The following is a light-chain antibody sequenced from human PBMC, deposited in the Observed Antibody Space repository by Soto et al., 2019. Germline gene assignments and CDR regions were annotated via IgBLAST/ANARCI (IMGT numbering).Light chain of an antibody. J-gene: IGLJ2*01. CDR1: STDSRHYKD. CDR3: AAWDDSLSGYVV. CDR2: EVN. V-gene: IGLV2-8*01. Sequence: QSALTQPPSVSGSPGQSVTISCAGTSTDSRHYKDVSWYQQRPGKAPKLIIFEVNKRPSGVPDRFSGSKSGNTTSLSVSGLLAEDEADYYCAAWDDSLSGYVVFGGGTKLTVL.